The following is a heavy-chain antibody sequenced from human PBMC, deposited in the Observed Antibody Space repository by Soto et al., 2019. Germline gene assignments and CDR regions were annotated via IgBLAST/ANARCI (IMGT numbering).Heavy chain of an antibody. V-gene: IGHV4-31*03. D-gene: IGHD5-18*01. Sequence: PSETLSLTCTVSGGSISSGGYYWSWIRQHPGKGLEWIGYIYYSGSTYYNPSLKSRVTISVDTSKNQFSLKLSSVTAADTAVYYCARDHPELYSYALGYYYDGMEVWGQGTTVTVS. CDR3: ARDHPELYSYALGYYYDGMEV. CDR2: IYYSGST. J-gene: IGHJ6*02. CDR1: GGSISSGGYY.